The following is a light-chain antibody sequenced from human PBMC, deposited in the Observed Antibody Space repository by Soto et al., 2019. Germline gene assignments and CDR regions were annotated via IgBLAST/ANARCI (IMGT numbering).Light chain of an antibody. CDR3: QHYDSSPT. Sequence: EILFTQSPGTLSLYPGERATLSCRASQSVRSSYLAWYQQKPGEAPRLLIYGASSRATGIPDRLSGSGSGTDFTLTIRGLEPEDFAVYSCQHYDSSPTFGGGTKVDIK. J-gene: IGKJ4*01. CDR1: QSVRSSY. V-gene: IGKV3-20*01. CDR2: GAS.